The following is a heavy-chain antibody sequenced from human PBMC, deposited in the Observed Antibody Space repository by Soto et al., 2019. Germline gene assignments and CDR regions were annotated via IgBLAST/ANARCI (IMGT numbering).Heavy chain of an antibody. CDR3: ASAVFPATAPFDY. Sequence: QVQLQESGPRLVKPSETLSLTCIVSGGSISSYYWSWNRQPPGKGLEWIGYIYYSGSTNYNPSLNRRAPXSXDXXKNQCSLKLSSVTAADTAVYSGASAVFPATAPFDYWGQGTLVTVSS. J-gene: IGHJ4*02. D-gene: IGHD2-2*01. CDR1: GGSISSYY. CDR2: IYYSGST. V-gene: IGHV4-59*01.